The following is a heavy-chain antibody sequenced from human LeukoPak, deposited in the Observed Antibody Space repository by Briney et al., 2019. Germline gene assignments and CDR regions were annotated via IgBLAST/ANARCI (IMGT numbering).Heavy chain of an antibody. J-gene: IGHJ4*02. CDR2: ISSSSSYI. D-gene: IGHD4-17*01. CDR3: ARGLDYAY. V-gene: IGHV3-21*01. Sequence: KPGGSLRLSCAASGFTFSSYSMKWVRQAPGKGLEWVSSISSSSSYIYYADSMKGRFTISRDNAKNSLYLQMNSLRAEDTAVYYCARGLDYAYWGQGTLVTVSS. CDR1: GFTFSSYS.